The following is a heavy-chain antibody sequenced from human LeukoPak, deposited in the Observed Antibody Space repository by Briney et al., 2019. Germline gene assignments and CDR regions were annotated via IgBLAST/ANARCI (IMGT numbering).Heavy chain of an antibody. Sequence: GGSLRLSCAASGFTFSSNAMSWVRQAPGKGLEWVSAISGSGGSTYYADSVKGRFTISRDNSKNTLYLQMNSLRAEDTAVYYCARGDYDILTGYYHTNWFDPWGQGTLVTVSS. D-gene: IGHD3-9*01. V-gene: IGHV3-23*01. CDR3: ARGDYDILTGYYHTNWFDP. CDR2: ISGSGGST. J-gene: IGHJ5*02. CDR1: GFTFSSNA.